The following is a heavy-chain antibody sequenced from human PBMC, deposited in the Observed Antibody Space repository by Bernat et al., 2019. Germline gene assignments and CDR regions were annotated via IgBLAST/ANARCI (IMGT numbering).Heavy chain of an antibody. CDR2: IKDDGSEK. CDR3: ARDTLI. Sequence: EVQLVESGGGLVQPGGSLRLSCVASGFTLSTHWMRWVRQAPGKGLEWVANIKDDGSEKFDVDSVKGRFTISRDNAKNSLYLQMNSLRAEDTAVYYCARDTLIWGQGTMVTVSS. V-gene: IGHV3-7*01. CDR1: GFTLSTHW. J-gene: IGHJ3*02.